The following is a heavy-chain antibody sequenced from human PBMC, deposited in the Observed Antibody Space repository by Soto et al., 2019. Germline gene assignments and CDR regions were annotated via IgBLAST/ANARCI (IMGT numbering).Heavy chain of an antibody. Sequence: ASVKVSCKAPGYTFTGNYMHCVRQAPGQGLEWMGWINPNSGGTNYAQKFQGWVTMTRDTSISTAYMELSRLRSDDTAVYYCASSSTSGAPFDYWGQGTQVTVSS. CDR3: ASSSTSGAPFDY. CDR1: GYTFTGNY. V-gene: IGHV1-2*04. CDR2: INPNSGGT. D-gene: IGHD2-2*01. J-gene: IGHJ4*02.